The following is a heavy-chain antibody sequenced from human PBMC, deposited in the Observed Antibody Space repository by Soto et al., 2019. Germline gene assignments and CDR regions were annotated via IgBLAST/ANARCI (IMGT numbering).Heavy chain of an antibody. Sequence: LRLSCAAFGFTISGKKYVAWVRQAPGKGLEWVSALYDLDGSFYAASVKGRFTTSSDSSKTTVYLQMNDLRPDDTAVYYCATWHEREHAYDVWGQGATVTVSS. CDR2: LYDLDGS. CDR3: ATWHEREHAYDV. J-gene: IGHJ3*01. CDR1: GFTISGKKY. D-gene: IGHD1-1*01. V-gene: IGHV3-53*01.